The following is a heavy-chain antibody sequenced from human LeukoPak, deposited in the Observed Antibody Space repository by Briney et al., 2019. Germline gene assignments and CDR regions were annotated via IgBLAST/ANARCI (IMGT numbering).Heavy chain of an antibody. CDR3: ARDYCSGGSCYSSYYYYGMDV. J-gene: IGHJ6*02. CDR2: IYYSGST. V-gene: IGHV4-39*02. D-gene: IGHD2-15*01. Sequence: SETLSLTCTVSGGSISSSSYSWGWIRQPPGKGLEWIGSIYYSGSTYYNPSLKSRVTISVDTSKNQFSLKLSSVTAADTAVYYCARDYCSGGSCYSSYYYYGMDVWGQGTTVTVSS. CDR1: GGSISSSSYS.